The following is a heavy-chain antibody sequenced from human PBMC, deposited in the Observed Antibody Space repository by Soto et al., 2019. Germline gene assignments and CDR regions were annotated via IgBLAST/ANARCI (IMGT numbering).Heavy chain of an antibody. CDR3: ARDCTGSYGMDV. CDR1: GFTFSSYA. V-gene: IGHV3-30-3*01. D-gene: IGHD2-8*01. CDR2: ISYDGSNK. Sequence: VGSLRLSCAASGFTFSSYAMHWVRQAPGKGLEWVAVISYDGSNKYYADSVKGRFTISRDNSKNTLYLQMNSLRAEDTAVYYCARDCTGSYGMDVWGQGTTVTVSS. J-gene: IGHJ6*02.